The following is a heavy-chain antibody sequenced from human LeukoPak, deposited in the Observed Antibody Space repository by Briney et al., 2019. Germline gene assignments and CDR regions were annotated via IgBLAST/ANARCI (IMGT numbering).Heavy chain of an antibody. J-gene: IGHJ4*02. CDR2: VSGIGDNT. CDR3: AKVPSNGGNSDDF. V-gene: IGHV3-23*01. Sequence: GGSLRLSCAGSGFMLTSYALSWVRQAPGKGLEWVATVSGIGDNTHYADSVKGRFTISRDNSKNMVFLQMTSLRVEDTAVYYCAKVPSNGGNSDDFWGQGTQVIVSS. D-gene: IGHD2-8*01. CDR1: GFMLTSYA.